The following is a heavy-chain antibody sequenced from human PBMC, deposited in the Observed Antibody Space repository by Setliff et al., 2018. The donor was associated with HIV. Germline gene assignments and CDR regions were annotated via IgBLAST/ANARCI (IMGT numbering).Heavy chain of an antibody. CDR2: SYYSGTT. J-gene: IGHJ4*02. CDR3: ARGAPYGSGRHRWNY. CDR1: GVSISSTSYY. Sequence: SETLSLTCTVSGVSISSTSYYWGWLRQPPGRGLEWIGSSYYSGTTYYNPSLNSRVTMSIDTSKNQFSLKLNSVTAADTAVYYCARGAPYGSGRHRWNYWGKGTRVTVSS. V-gene: IGHV4-39*07. D-gene: IGHD3-10*01.